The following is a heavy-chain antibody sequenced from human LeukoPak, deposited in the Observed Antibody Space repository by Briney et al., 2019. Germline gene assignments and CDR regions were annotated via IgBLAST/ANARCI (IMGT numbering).Heavy chain of an antibody. Sequence: GGSLRLSCAASGFTFSSYVMTWVRQAPGKGLEWVSGISSSGGTTYYADSVKGRFTISRDNPKNTLFLQMNSLRAEDTAVYYCTRDFDFSSAIWGQGTLVTVSS. D-gene: IGHD3-3*01. CDR2: ISSSGGTT. J-gene: IGHJ4*02. CDR3: TRDFDFSSAI. V-gene: IGHV3-23*01. CDR1: GFTFSSYV.